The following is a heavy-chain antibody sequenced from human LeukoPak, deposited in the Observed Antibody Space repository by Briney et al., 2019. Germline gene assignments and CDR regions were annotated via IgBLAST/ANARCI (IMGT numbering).Heavy chain of an antibody. D-gene: IGHD3-16*01. Sequence: GESLKISCEASGYXFMTYWICWVRQMPGKGLEWMGIIYPGDSDTRYSPSFQGQVTISADKSITTAYLQWSSLKASDTAMYYCARWGESSEVYAFVIWGQGTLVTVSS. CDR1: GYXFMTYW. CDR2: IYPGDSDT. CDR3: ARWGESSEVYAFVI. V-gene: IGHV5-51*01. J-gene: IGHJ3*02.